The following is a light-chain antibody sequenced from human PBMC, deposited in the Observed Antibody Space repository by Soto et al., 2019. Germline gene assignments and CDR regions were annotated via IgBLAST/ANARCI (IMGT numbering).Light chain of an antibody. V-gene: IGKV3-11*01. CDR1: QSVGDY. CDR2: DAS. J-gene: IGKJ5*01. Sequence: EIVWTQSPGTLSFSPGERATLSCRASQSVGDYLAWYQQKPGQAPRLPIYDASNRAAGVPYRFRGSGSGTDFTLTISSVEPEDFGVYYCQQRSDWPPITFGQGTRLEIK. CDR3: QQRSDWPPIT.